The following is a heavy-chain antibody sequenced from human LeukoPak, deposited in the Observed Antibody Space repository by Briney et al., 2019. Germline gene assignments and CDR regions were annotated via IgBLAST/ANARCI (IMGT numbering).Heavy chain of an antibody. J-gene: IGHJ4*02. V-gene: IGHV3-48*03. Sequence: PGGSLRLSCAASGFTFSSYEMNWVRQAPGKGLEWVSYISSSGSTIYYADSVKGRFTISRDNAKNSLYLQMNSLRAEDTAVYYCAKDQRDYYDRGGLDYWGQGTLVTVSS. CDR3: AKDQRDYYDRGGLDY. CDR1: GFTFSSYE. CDR2: ISSSGSTI. D-gene: IGHD3-22*01.